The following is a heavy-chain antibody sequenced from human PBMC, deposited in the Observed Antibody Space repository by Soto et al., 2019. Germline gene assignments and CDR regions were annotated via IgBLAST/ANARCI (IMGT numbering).Heavy chain of an antibody. CDR2: ISGGANT. CDR3: AKSDGYVAPYYFDY. J-gene: IGHJ4*02. D-gene: IGHD2-21*02. V-gene: IGHV3-23*01. Sequence: PGGSLRLSCAAPGFTFSNYAMSWVRQVPGKGLEWVSAISGGANTYYADSVKGRFAISRDNSKNTLYLQMSSLRAEDTAVYYCAKSDGYVAPYYFDYWGQGTLVTVSS. CDR1: GFTFSNYA.